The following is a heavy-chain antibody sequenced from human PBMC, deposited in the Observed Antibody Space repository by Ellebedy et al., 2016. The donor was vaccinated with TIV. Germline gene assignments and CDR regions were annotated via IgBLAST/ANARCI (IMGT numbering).Heavy chain of an antibody. CDR2: IVPGNSYT. J-gene: IGHJ6*02. CDR3: ATMGSVFGEFNYFAMDV. D-gene: IGHD3-10*02. CDR1: GYSFTNYW. V-gene: IGHV5-10-1*01. Sequence: GESLKISCRASGYSFTNYWISWVRQTPGKGLEWMGRIVPGNSYTDYSPSFQGHVTISVDESTSTAYLQWSRLKASDSATYYCATMGSVFGEFNYFAMDVWGQGTTVSAS.